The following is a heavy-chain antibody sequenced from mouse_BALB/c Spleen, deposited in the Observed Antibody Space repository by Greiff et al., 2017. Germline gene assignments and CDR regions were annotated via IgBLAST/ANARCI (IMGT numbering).Heavy chain of an antibody. CDR2: IRSKSNNYAT. CDR1: GFTFNTYA. V-gene: IGHV10-1*02. Sequence: DVMLVESGGGLVQPKGSLKLSCAASGFTFNTYAMNWVRQAPGKGLEWVARIRSKSNNYATYYADSVKDRFTISRDDSQSMLYLQMNNLKTEDTAMYYCVRHEWAGDFDYWGQGTTLTVSS. J-gene: IGHJ2*01. CDR3: VRHEWAGDFDY.